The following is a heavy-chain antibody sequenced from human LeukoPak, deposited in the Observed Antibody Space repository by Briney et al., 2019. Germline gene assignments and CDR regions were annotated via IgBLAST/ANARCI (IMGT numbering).Heavy chain of an antibody. D-gene: IGHD3-3*01. CDR3: ARDPIVLRFSKGFFDY. CDR1: GYTFTGHY. Sequence: GASVKVSCKASGYTFTGHYIYWVRQAPGQGLEWMGWINPKSGGTDSAQKFQGRVTMTRDTSISTAYMELSRLRSDDTAVYYCARDPIVLRFSKGFFDYWGQGTLVTVSS. CDR2: INPKSGGT. V-gene: IGHV1-2*02. J-gene: IGHJ4*02.